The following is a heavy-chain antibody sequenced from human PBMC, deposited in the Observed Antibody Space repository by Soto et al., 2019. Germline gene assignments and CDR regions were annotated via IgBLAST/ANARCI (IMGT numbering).Heavy chain of an antibody. Sequence: GGSLRLSCAASGFTFSSYSMSWVRQAPGKGLEWVSGFRTSGDGGTTYYADSVKGRFTISRDNSKNMLFLQMNSLRAEDTAIYYCAKKVNSGPGSQYFDYWGQGTLVTVSS. CDR1: GFTFSSYS. D-gene: IGHD3-10*01. V-gene: IGHV3-23*01. J-gene: IGHJ4*02. CDR2: FRTSGDGGTT. CDR3: AKKVNSGPGSQYFDY.